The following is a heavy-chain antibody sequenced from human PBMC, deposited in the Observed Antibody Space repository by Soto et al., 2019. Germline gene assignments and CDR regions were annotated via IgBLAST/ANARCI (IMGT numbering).Heavy chain of an antibody. V-gene: IGHV3-9*01. CDR1: GFTFDDYA. CDR2: ISWNSGSI. J-gene: IGHJ3*02. Sequence: SLKISCAASGFTFDDYAMHWVRQAPGKGLEWVSGISWNSGSIGYADSVKGRFTISRDNAKNSLYLQMNSLRAEDTALYYCAKLVGTSSSGWQLDAFDIWGQGTMVTVS. D-gene: IGHD6-19*01. CDR3: AKLVGTSSSGWQLDAFDI.